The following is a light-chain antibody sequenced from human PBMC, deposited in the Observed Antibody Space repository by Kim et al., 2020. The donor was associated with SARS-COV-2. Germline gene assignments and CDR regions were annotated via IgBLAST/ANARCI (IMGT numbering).Light chain of an antibody. CDR2: EDS. J-gene: IGLJ2*01. CDR1: SGNIAGNY. V-gene: IGLV6-57*03. Sequence: GNTVTISCTRTSGNIAGNYVQWYQQRPGSAPTIVIYEDSQRPSGVPNRFSGSIDTSSSSVSLTISGLKTEDEADYYCQSYDISNVIFGGGTQLTVL. CDR3: QSYDISNVI.